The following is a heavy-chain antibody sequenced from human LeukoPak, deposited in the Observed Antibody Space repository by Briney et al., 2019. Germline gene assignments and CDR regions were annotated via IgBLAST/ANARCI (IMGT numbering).Heavy chain of an antibody. D-gene: IGHD5-12*01. CDR3: AREGGHSGYLDY. J-gene: IGHJ4*02. Sequence: SETLSLTCTVSGDSISSYYWTWIRQPPGKGLEWIAYISYSGITNYNPSLKNRVTISLDTSKNQFSLRLSSVTTADTAVYYCAREGGHSGYLDYWGQGTLVTVSS. V-gene: IGHV4-59*01. CDR1: GDSISSYY. CDR2: ISYSGIT.